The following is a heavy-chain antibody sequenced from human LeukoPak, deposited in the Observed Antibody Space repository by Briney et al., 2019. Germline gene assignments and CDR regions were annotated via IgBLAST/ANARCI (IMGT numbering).Heavy chain of an antibody. Sequence: PGRSLRLSCAASGFTFSSYGMHWVRQAPGKGLEWVAVISYDGSNKYYADSVKGRFTISRDNSKNTLYLQMNSLRAEDTAVYYCAKDLKGPLGIVVAKDAFDIWGQGTMVTVSS. V-gene: IGHV3-30*18. CDR1: GFTFSSYG. D-gene: IGHD3-22*01. CDR2: ISYDGSNK. J-gene: IGHJ3*02. CDR3: AKDLKGPLGIVVAKDAFDI.